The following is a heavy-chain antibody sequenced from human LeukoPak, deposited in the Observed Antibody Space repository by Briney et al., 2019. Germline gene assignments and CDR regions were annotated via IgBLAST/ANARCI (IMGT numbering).Heavy chain of an antibody. CDR3: ARHGGLNYYDSSGYSGGVDY. J-gene: IGHJ4*02. CDR2: IYPGDSDT. D-gene: IGHD3-22*01. V-gene: IGHV5-51*01. Sequence: GESLKISCKGSGYSFTSYWIGWVRQMPGKGLEWMGIIYPGDSDTRYSPSFQGQVTISAHKSISTAYLQWSSLKASDTAMYYCARHGGLNYYDSSGYSGGVDYWGQGTLVTVSS. CDR1: GYSFTSYW.